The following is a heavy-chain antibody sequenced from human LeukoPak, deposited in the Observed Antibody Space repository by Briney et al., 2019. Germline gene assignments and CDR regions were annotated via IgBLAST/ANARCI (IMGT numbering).Heavy chain of an antibody. CDR3: ARDWSGFDY. V-gene: IGHV3-21*01. CDR1: GFTFSTYS. Sequence: GGSLRLSCAASGFTFSTYSMNWVRQAPGKGLEWVSSISTGSRYIYYGDSVKGRFTISRDNAKNSLYLQMNSLRAEDTAVYYCARDWSGFDYWGQGTLVTVSS. D-gene: IGHD3-3*01. CDR2: ISTGSRYI. J-gene: IGHJ4*02.